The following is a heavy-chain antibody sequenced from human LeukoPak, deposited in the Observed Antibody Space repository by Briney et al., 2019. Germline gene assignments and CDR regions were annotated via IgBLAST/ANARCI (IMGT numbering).Heavy chain of an antibody. D-gene: IGHD3-10*01. CDR2: MNPNSGNT. V-gene: IGHV1-8*01. Sequence: ASVKVSCKASGYTFTSYDINWVRQATGQGLEWMGWMNPNSGNTGYAQKFQGRVTMTEDTSTDTAYMELSSLRSEDTAVYYCATSDRSIYYGSGSYPGYWGQGTLVTVSS. CDR1: GYTFTSYD. CDR3: ATSDRSIYYGSGSYPGY. J-gene: IGHJ4*02.